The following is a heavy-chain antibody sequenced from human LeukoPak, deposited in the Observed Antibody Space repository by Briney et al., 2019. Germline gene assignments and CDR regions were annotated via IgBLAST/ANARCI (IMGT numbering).Heavy chain of an antibody. V-gene: IGHV4-4*02. J-gene: IGHJ2*01. CDR1: GGSISSSNW. D-gene: IGHD2-15*01. CDR3: ARVAWDCSGGSCYEGHWYFDL. CDR2: IYHSGST. Sequence: SGTLSLTCAVSGGSISSSNWWSWVRQPPGKGLEWIGEIYHSGSTYYNPSLKSRVTISVDRSKNQFSLKLSSVTAADTAVYYCARVAWDCSGGSCYEGHWYFDLWGRGTLVTVSS.